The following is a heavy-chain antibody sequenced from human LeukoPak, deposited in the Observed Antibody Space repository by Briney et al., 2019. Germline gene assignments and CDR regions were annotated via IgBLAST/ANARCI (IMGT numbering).Heavy chain of an antibody. Sequence: SETLSLTCTVSGGSISSYYWSWIRQPAGKGLEWIGRIYTSGSTNYNPSLKSRVTMSVDTSKNQFSLKLSSVTAADTAVYYRARDREVRGANHYYYYYYMDVWGKGTTVTVSS. J-gene: IGHJ6*03. CDR2: IYTSGST. CDR1: GGSISSYY. CDR3: ARDREVRGANHYYYYYYMDV. D-gene: IGHD3-10*01. V-gene: IGHV4-4*07.